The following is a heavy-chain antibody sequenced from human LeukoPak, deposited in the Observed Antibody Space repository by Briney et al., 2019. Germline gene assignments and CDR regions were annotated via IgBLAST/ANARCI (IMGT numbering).Heavy chain of an antibody. D-gene: IGHD1-26*01. CDR1: GFTFSSYE. Sequence: GGSLRLSCAASGFTFSSYEMNWVRQSRGKGLEWVSYISSSGSTIYYADSVKGRFTISRDNAKNSLYLQMNSLRAEDTAVYYCAREGSYFSWGNDYWGQGTLVTVSS. V-gene: IGHV3-48*03. CDR2: ISSSGSTI. J-gene: IGHJ4*02. CDR3: AREGSYFSWGNDY.